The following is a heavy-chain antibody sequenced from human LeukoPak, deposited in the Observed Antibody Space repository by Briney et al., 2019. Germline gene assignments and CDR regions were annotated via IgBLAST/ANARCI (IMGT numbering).Heavy chain of an antibody. CDR3: ARGNTALGY. CDR1: GGSISSYY. V-gene: IGHV4-59*01. D-gene: IGHD2-2*02. Sequence: SETLSLTCTVSGGSISSYYWSWIRQPPGKGLEWIGYIYYSGSTNYNPSLKSRVTISVDTSKNQFSLKLSSVTTADTAVYYCARGNTALGYWGQGTLVTVSS. J-gene: IGHJ4*02. CDR2: IYYSGST.